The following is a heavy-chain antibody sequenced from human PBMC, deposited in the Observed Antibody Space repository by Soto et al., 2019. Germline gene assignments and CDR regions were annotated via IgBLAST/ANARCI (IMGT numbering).Heavy chain of an antibody. CDR2: ISSSSSYI. Sequence: GGSLRLSCAASGFTFSSYSMNWVRQAPGKGLEWVSSISSSSSYIYYADSVKGRFTISRDNAKNSLYLQMNSLRAADTAVYYSARDQTSDDAFDIWGQGTMVTVSS. J-gene: IGHJ3*02. CDR3: ARDQTSDDAFDI. CDR1: GFTFSSYS. D-gene: IGHD6-6*01. V-gene: IGHV3-21*01.